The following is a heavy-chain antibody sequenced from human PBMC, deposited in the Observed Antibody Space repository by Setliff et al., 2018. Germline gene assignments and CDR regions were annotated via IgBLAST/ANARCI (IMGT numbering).Heavy chain of an antibody. CDR2: INHSGST. J-gene: IGHJ4*02. CDR1: GGSFSGYY. Sequence: SETLSLTCAVFGGSFSGYYWSWIRQPPGKGLEWIGEINHSGSTNYNPSLKSRVTISVDTSKNQFSLKLSSVTAADTAVYYCARSEGRRDGYNWWGQGTLVTVSS. V-gene: IGHV4-34*01. D-gene: IGHD5-12*01. CDR3: ARSEGRRDGYNW.